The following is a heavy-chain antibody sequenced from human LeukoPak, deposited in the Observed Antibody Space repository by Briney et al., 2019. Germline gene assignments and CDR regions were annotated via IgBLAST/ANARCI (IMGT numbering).Heavy chain of an antibody. J-gene: IGHJ6*02. D-gene: IGHD1-26*01. CDR1: GGTFSSYA. CDR3: ARNRVGATGILAIYYYYGMDV. V-gene: IGHV1-69*05. Sequence: SVKVSCKASGGTFSSYAISWVRQAPGQGLEWMGGIIPIFGTANYAQKFQGRVTMTRDTSTSTVYMELSSLRSEDTAVYYCARNRVGATGILAIYYYYGMDVWGQGTTVTVSS. CDR2: IIPIFGTA.